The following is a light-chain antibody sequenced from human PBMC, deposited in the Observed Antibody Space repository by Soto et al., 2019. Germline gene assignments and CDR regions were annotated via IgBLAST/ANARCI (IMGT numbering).Light chain of an antibody. Sequence: EIVLTQSPGTLSLSPGERATLSCRASQSISSSYLTWYQQRPGQAPRLLIYGASSRATGITDRFSGSGSGTDFTLTISSLEPEDSAVYYCQQNGSPWTFGQGTKVEIK. CDR2: GAS. CDR1: QSISSSY. CDR3: QQNGSPWT. J-gene: IGKJ1*01. V-gene: IGKV3-20*01.